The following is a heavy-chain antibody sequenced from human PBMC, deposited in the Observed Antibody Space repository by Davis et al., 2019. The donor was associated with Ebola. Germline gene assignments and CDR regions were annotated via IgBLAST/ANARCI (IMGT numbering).Heavy chain of an antibody. D-gene: IGHD2-15*01. CDR1: AGSFSAYY. J-gene: IGHJ2*01. CDR2: INHSGST. CDR3: ARVVFVAGATPSWYCDL. V-gene: IGHV4-34*01. Sequence: SETLSLTCAVYAGSFSAYYWNWIRQPPGKGLEWIGEINHSGSTNYNPSLKSRVTISVDTSKNQFSLKLSSVTAADTAVYYCARVVFVAGATPSWYCDLWGRGTLVTVSS.